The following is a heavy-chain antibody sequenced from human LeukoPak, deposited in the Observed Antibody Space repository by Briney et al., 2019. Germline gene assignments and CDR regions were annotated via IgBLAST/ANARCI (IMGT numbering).Heavy chain of an antibody. CDR2: IRNDGSNK. D-gene: IGHD5-12*01. CDR3: ARVGIVATDRGYWFDP. V-gene: IGHV3-30*02. CDR1: GFTFSSYA. Sequence: PGGSLRLSCAASGFTFSSYAMSWVRQAPGKGLEWVAFIRNDGSNKYYADSVKGRFTISRDNSKKTLYLQMNSLRAEDTAVYYCARVGIVATDRGYWFDPWGQGTLVTVSS. J-gene: IGHJ5*02.